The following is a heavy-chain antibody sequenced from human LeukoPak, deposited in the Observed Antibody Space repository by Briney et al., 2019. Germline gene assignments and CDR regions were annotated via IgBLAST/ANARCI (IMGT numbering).Heavy chain of an antibody. CDR2: IYYSGTT. CDR3: ARARSGEDY. Sequence: SETLSLTCLVSGGSIGSPDYYWSWIRQPPGKGLEWIGYIYYSGTTYYNPSLKSRVTISVDTSKNQFSLKLSSVTAADTAVYYCARARSGEDYWGQGTLVTVSS. CDR1: GGSIGSPDYY. J-gene: IGHJ4*02. D-gene: IGHD2-15*01. V-gene: IGHV4-30-4*01.